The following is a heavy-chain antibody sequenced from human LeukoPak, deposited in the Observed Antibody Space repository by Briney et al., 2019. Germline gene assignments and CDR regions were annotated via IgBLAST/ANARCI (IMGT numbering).Heavy chain of an antibody. CDR3: AADERGSRVIDY. D-gene: IGHD3-10*01. Sequence: SVKVSCKASGFTFTSSAVQWVRQARGQRLEWIGWIVVGSGNTNYAQKFQERVTITRDMSTSTAYMELSSLRSEDTAVYYCAADERGSRVIDYWGQGTLVTVSS. J-gene: IGHJ4*02. CDR2: IVVGSGNT. V-gene: IGHV1-58*01. CDR1: GFTFTSSA.